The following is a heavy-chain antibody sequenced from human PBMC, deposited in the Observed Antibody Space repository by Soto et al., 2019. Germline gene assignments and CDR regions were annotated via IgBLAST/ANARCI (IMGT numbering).Heavy chain of an antibody. CDR2: INSDGSST. Sequence: GGSLRLSCSAPGFIFSSHWMHWVPQSSEKGLVWVSRINSDGSSTAYADSVKGRFTISRDNAKNTLYLQMNSLRVEDTAVYYCARDRPDISNPTDHPMFDYWGQGTQVTVSS. J-gene: IGHJ4*02. V-gene: IGHV3-74*01. CDR3: ARDRPDISNPTDHPMFDY. D-gene: IGHD6-6*01. CDR1: GFIFSSHW.